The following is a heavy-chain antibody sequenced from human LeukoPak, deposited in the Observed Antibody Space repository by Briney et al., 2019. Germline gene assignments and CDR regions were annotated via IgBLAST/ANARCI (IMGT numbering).Heavy chain of an antibody. CDR3: ARSVGSTNDDWFDP. CDR1: GGTFSSYA. D-gene: IGHD1-26*01. V-gene: IGHV1-69*13. Sequence: SVKVSCKASGGTFSSYAISWVRQAPGQGLEWMGGIIPIFGTANYAQKFQGRVTITADESTSTAYMELSSLRSEDTAMYYCARSVGSTNDDWFDPWGQGTLVTVSS. CDR2: IIPIFGTA. J-gene: IGHJ5*02.